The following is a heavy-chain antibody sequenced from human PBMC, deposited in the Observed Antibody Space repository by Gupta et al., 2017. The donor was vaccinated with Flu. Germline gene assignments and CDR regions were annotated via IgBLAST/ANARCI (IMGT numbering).Heavy chain of an antibody. J-gene: IGHJ4*02. D-gene: IGHD4-23*01. V-gene: IGHV4-31*03. CDR1: GGSITSGNNF. CDR3: ARVSGNFVND. Sequence: QVQLQESGPGLLKPSQTLSLTCPVSGGSITSGNNFWSWIRQHPTKGLEWIGYIFYSWTTYYNPSLKGRVSISVDTIRNQFSLKVNSVTAADAAVYYCARVSGNFVNDWGQGTLVTVSS. CDR2: IFYSWTT.